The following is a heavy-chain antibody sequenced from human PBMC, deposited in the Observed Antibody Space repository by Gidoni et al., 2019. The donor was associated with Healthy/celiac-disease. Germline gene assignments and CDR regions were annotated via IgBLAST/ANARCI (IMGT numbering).Heavy chain of an antibody. D-gene: IGHD3-22*01. J-gene: IGHJ5*02. CDR1: GFSLSTRGVG. V-gene: IGHV2-5*01. Sequence: QITLKESGPTLVKPTQTLTLTCTFSGFSLSTRGVGVGWIRQPPGKALEWLALIYWNDDKRYSPSLKSRLTITKDTSKNQVVLTMTNMDPVDTATYYCAHRLDYYDSSGYLNWFDPWGQGTLVTVSS. CDR3: AHRLDYYDSSGYLNWFDP. CDR2: IYWNDDK.